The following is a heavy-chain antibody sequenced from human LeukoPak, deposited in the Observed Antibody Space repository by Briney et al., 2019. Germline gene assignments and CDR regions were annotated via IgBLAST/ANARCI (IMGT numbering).Heavy chain of an antibody. CDR3: ARASYDILTGYYRSYYYYYYMDV. J-gene: IGHJ6*03. D-gene: IGHD3-9*01. CDR2: INPTGSST. Sequence: ASVKVSCKASGYSFTSHYMHWVRQAPGQGLEWLGLINPTGSSTLYAQKFQGSVTMTRDMSTTTDYMELSSLRSDDTAVYYCARASYDILTGYYRSYYYYYYMDVWGKGTTVTISS. CDR1: GYSFTSHY. V-gene: IGHV1-46*01.